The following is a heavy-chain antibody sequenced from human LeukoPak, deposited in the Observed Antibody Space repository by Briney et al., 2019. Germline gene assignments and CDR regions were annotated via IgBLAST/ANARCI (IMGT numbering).Heavy chain of an antibody. V-gene: IGHV3-74*01. D-gene: IGHD6-13*01. Sequence: PGGSLRLSCAASGFTFSSYWMHWVRQAPAKGLVWVSRINSDGSSRSYADSVKGRFTISRDNAKNTLYLQMNSLRAEVTAVYYRARGGIAAADIFDYWGQGTLVTVSS. J-gene: IGHJ4*02. CDR2: INSDGSSR. CDR3: ARGGIAAADIFDY. CDR1: GFTFSSYW.